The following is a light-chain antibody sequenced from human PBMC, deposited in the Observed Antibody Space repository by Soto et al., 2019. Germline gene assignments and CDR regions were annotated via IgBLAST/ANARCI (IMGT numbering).Light chain of an antibody. CDR3: QQLNSYPIT. CDR2: AAS. V-gene: IGKV1-9*01. CDR1: QGIASY. J-gene: IGKJ3*01. Sequence: DIQFTQSPSFLSASVGDRVTITCRASQGIASYLVWYQQKPGKAPKLLIYAASTLQSGVPSRFSGSGSGTEFTLTISILQPEDFATYYCQQLNSYPITFGPGTKVDIK.